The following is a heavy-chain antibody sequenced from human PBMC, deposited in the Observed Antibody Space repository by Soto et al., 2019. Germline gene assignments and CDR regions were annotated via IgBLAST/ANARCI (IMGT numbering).Heavy chain of an antibody. V-gene: IGHV3-48*02. J-gene: IGHJ5*02. CDR3: AGHASGYDSLHPFDP. CDR1: GFTFSSYS. Sequence: GGSLRLSCAASGFTFSSYSMNWVRQAPGKGLEWVSYISSSSTIYYADSVQGRFTISRDNAKNSLYLQMNSLRDEDTAVYYCAGHASGYDSLHPFDPWGQGTLVTVSS. CDR2: ISSSSTI. D-gene: IGHD5-12*01.